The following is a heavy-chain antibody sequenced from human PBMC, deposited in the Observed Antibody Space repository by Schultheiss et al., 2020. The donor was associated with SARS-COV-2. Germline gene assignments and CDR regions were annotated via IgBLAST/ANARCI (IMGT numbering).Heavy chain of an antibody. CDR3: ATPKELGLFDY. D-gene: IGHD3/OR15-3a*01. J-gene: IGHJ4*02. Sequence: GGSLRLSCAASGFTFSSYSMNWVRQAPGKGLEWVANIKQDGSEKYYVDSVKGRFTISRDNAKNSLYLQMNSLRAEDTAVYYCATPKELGLFDYWGQGTLVTVSS. V-gene: IGHV3-7*03. CDR2: IKQDGSEK. CDR1: GFTFSSYS.